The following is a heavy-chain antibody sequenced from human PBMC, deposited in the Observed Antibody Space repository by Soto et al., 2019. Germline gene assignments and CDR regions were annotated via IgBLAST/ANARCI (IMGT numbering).Heavy chain of an antibody. CDR3: ARPPTEYSYGFDPGY. D-gene: IGHD5-18*01. Sequence: GESLKISCKGSGYSFTSYWIGWVRQMPGKGLEWMGIIYPGDSDTRYSPSFQGQVTISADKSISTAYLQWSSLKASDTAMYYCARPPTEYSYGFDPGYWGQGTLVTVSS. CDR1: GYSFTSYW. CDR2: IYPGDSDT. J-gene: IGHJ4*02. V-gene: IGHV5-51*01.